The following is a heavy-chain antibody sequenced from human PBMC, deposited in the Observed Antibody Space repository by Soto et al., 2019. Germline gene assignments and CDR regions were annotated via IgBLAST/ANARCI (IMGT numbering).Heavy chain of an antibody. CDR3: ARGGYSGYGRYRTNWFDP. Sequence: EASVKVSCKASGYTFTSYDINWVRQATGQGLEWMGWMNPNSGNTGYAQKFQGRVTMTRNTSISTAYMELSSLRSEDTAVYYCARGGYSGYGRYRTNWFDPWGQGTLVTVSS. V-gene: IGHV1-8*01. CDR1: GYTFTSYD. D-gene: IGHD5-12*01. CDR2: MNPNSGNT. J-gene: IGHJ5*02.